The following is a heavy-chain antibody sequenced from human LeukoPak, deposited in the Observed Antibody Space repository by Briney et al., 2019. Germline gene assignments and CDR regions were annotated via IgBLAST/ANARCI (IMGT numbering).Heavy chain of an antibody. Sequence: ASVKVSCKASGYTFTSYSMNWARQAPGQGLEYMGWINTNTGNPTYAQGFTGRFVFSLDTSVSTAYLQISSLQAEDTAVYYCARDFPARDYYFDLWGRGTLVTVSS. CDR3: ARDFPARDYYFDL. CDR2: INTNTGNP. CDR1: GYTFTSYS. J-gene: IGHJ2*01. D-gene: IGHD4-11*01. V-gene: IGHV7-4-1*02.